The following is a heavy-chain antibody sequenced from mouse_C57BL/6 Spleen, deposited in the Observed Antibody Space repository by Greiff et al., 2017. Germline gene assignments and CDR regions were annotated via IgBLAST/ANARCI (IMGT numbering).Heavy chain of an antibody. CDR3: ARLSYYDYDGAWFAY. D-gene: IGHD2-4*01. Sequence: QVQLQQSGAELMKPGASVKLSCKATGYTFTGYWLEWVKQRPGHGLEWIGEILPGSGSTNYNEKFKGKATFTADTSSNTAYMQLSSLTTEDSAIYYCARLSYYDYDGAWFAYWGQGTLVTVSA. J-gene: IGHJ3*01. V-gene: IGHV1-9*01. CDR1: GYTFTGYW. CDR2: ILPGSGST.